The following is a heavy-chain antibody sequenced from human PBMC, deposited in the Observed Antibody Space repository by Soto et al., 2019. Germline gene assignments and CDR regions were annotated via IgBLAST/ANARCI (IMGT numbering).Heavy chain of an antibody. CDR2: IFYLGSS. CDR3: ARHSLALRKNNWFDP. V-gene: IGHV4-39*01. Sequence: KLRETLSLTCTVSGDSIISSGFYWGWVRQPPGKGLEWIGSIFYLGSSYYNPSLKSRVTMSVDTSKNQFSLRLRSVTAADTALYFCARHSLALRKNNWFDPWGQGIMVTVSS. CDR1: GDSIISSGFY. D-gene: IGHD3-3*02. J-gene: IGHJ5*02.